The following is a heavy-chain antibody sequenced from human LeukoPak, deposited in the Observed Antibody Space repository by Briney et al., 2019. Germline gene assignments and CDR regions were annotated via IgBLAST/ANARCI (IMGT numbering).Heavy chain of an antibody. Sequence: PGGSLRLSCAASGFTFSSYAMHWVRQAPGKGLEWVAVISYDGSNKYYADSVKGRFTISRDNSKNTLYLQMNSLRAEDTAVYYCARMYSGYDWHYFDYWGQGTLVTVSS. D-gene: IGHD5-12*01. CDR3: ARMYSGYDWHYFDY. J-gene: IGHJ4*02. V-gene: IGHV3-30-3*01. CDR2: ISYDGSNK. CDR1: GFTFSSYA.